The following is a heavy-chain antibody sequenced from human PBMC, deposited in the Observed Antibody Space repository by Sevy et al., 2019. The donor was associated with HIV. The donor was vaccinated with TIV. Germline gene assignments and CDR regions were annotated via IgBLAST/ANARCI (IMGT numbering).Heavy chain of an antibody. Sequence: GGSLRLSCAASGFTFSGYAMSWVRQAPGKGLEWVSGISGSGGSTYYADSVKGRFTISRDDSKNTLYLQMNSLRAEDTAVYYCAKDQIAAPGGLDYWGQGTLVTVSS. CDR1: GFTFSGYA. D-gene: IGHD6-13*01. CDR2: ISGSGGST. V-gene: IGHV3-23*01. CDR3: AKDQIAAPGGLDY. J-gene: IGHJ4*02.